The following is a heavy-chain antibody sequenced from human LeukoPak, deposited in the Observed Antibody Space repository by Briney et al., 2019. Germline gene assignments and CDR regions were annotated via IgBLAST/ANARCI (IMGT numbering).Heavy chain of an antibody. J-gene: IGHJ4*02. CDR1: GFTFSSYS. Sequence: PGGSLRLSCAASGFTFSSYSMNWVRQAPGKGLEWVSYISSSSTIYYADSVKGRFTISRDNAKNSVYLQMNNLRAEDTAVFYCVRNGDYYRLDYWGQGTLVTVSS. CDR2: ISSSSTI. V-gene: IGHV3-48*04. CDR3: VRNGDYYRLDY. D-gene: IGHD3-22*01.